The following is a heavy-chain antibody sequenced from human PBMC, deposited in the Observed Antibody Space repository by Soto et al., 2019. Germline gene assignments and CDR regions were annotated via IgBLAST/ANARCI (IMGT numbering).Heavy chain of an antibody. Sequence: PGGSLRLSCAASGFIFDDYAMHWVLQVPGKGLEWVSGITWNSDKVVYADSAKGRFTISRDNAKNSLYLQMNSLRNGDTAVYYCVKDFPCSRDTCFPGYSVYGMDVWGQGASVTVSS. D-gene: IGHD3-9*01. CDR2: ITWNSDKV. V-gene: IGHV3-9*01. CDR3: VKDFPCSRDTCFPGYSVYGMDV. CDR1: GFIFDDYA. J-gene: IGHJ6*02.